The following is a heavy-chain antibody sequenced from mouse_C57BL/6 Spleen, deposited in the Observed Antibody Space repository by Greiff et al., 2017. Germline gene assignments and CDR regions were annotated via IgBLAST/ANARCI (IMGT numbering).Heavy chain of an antibody. D-gene: IGHD2-3*01. V-gene: IGHV1-53*01. CDR3: SRGIYDGYYLDYFDY. CDR2: INPSNGGT. Sequence: VQLQQPGTELVKPGASVKLSCKASGYTFTSYWMHWVKQRPGQGLEWIGNINPSNGGTNYNEKFKSKATLTVDKSSSTAYMQLSSLTSEDSAVYYCSRGIYDGYYLDYFDYWGQGTTLTVSS. CDR1: GYTFTSYW. J-gene: IGHJ2*01.